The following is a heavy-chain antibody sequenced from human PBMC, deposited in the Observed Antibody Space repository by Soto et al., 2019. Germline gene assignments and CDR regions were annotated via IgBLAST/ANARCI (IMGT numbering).Heavy chain of an antibody. Sequence: QVQLVESGGGLVKPGGSLRLSCAASGFTFSDYYMSWIRQAPGKGLEWVSYISSSGSTIYYADSVKGRFTISRHNAKNSLYLQMNSLTAEGTAVYYCATDEQVADTDAFDIWGQGTMVTVSS. CDR2: ISSSGSTI. CDR1: GFTFSDYY. V-gene: IGHV3-11*01. J-gene: IGHJ3*02. D-gene: IGHD2-21*01. CDR3: ATDEQVADTDAFDI.